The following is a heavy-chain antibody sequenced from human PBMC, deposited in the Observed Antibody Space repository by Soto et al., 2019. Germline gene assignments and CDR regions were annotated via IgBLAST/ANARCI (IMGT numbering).Heavy chain of an antibody. J-gene: IGHJ5*02. V-gene: IGHV1-18*01. CDR2: ISAYNGNT. CDR1: GGTFSSYA. D-gene: IGHD2-21*02. CDR3: ARTVVTPNNWFDP. Sequence: QVQLVQSGAEVKKPGSSVKVSCKASGGTFSSYAISWVRQAPGQGLEWMGGISAYNGNTNYAQKLQGRVTMTTDTSTSTAYMELRSLRSDDTAVYYCARTVVTPNNWFDPWGQGTLVTVSS.